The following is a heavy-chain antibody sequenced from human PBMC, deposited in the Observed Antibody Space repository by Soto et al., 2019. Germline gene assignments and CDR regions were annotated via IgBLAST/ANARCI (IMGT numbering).Heavy chain of an antibody. D-gene: IGHD4-17*01. CDR1: GGSISSYY. J-gene: IGHJ4*02. V-gene: IGHV4-59*01. CDR2: IYYSGST. CDR3: ARDGDYVFDY. Sequence: SETLSLTYTVAGGSISSYYWSWIRQPPGKGLEWIGYIYYSGSTNYNPSLKSRVTISVDTSKNQFSLKLSSVTAADTAVYYCARDGDYVFDYWGQGTLVTVSS.